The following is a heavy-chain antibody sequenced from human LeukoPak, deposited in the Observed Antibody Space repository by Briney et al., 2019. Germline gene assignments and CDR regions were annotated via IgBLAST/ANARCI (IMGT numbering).Heavy chain of an antibody. CDR1: AFTFNSYS. J-gene: IGHJ4*02. D-gene: IGHD3-10*01. Sequence: GGSLRLSCAASAFTFNSYSMNWVRQAPGKGLEWISYIGSSGSTIYYADSVKGRFTISRDNAKNSLYLQINSLRDEDTAVYYCARDLYGSGTPFDYWGQGTLVTVSS. CDR2: IGSSGSTI. V-gene: IGHV3-48*02. CDR3: ARDLYGSGTPFDY.